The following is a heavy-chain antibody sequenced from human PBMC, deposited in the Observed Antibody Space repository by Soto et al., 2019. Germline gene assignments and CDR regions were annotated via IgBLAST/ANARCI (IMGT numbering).Heavy chain of an antibody. D-gene: IGHD6-6*01. Sequence: PGGSLRLSCAASGFTFSSYAMHWVRKAPGKGLEWVAVISYDGSNKYYADSVKGRFTISRDNSKNTLYLQMNSLRAEDTAVYYCAPTRADSSSALDFDYWGQGTLVTVSS. V-gene: IGHV3-30-3*01. CDR3: APTRADSSSALDFDY. J-gene: IGHJ4*02. CDR1: GFTFSSYA. CDR2: ISYDGSNK.